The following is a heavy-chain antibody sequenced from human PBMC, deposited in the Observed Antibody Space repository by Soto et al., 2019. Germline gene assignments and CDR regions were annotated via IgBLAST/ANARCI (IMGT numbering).Heavy chain of an antibody. D-gene: IGHD3-9*01. CDR1: GFTFSSYG. CDR2: ISYDGSNK. CDR3: AKDPSDILTGFNNLYFDY. J-gene: IGHJ4*02. V-gene: IGHV3-30*18. Sequence: GGSLRLSCAASGFTFSSYGMHWVRQAPGKGLEWVAVISYDGSNKYYADSVKGRFTISRDHSKNTLYLKMNSLRAEDTAVYYCAKDPSDILTGFNNLYFDYWGQGTLVTVSS.